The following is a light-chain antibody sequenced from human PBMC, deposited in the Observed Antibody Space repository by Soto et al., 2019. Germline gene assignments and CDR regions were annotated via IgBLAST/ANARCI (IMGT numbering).Light chain of an antibody. CDR2: DVR. CDR3: TSYTSSSTYV. V-gene: IGLV2-14*01. CDR1: SSDVGGYNY. J-gene: IGLJ1*01. Sequence: QPVLTQPASVSGSPGQSITISCTGTSSDVGGYNYVSWFQQHPGKAPKLMIYDVRNRPSGISNRFSGSKSGNTASLTISGLHAEDEADYYCTSYTSSSTYVFGTGTKLTVL.